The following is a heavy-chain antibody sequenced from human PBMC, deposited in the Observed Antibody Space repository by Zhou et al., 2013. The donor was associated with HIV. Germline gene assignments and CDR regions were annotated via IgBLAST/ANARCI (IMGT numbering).Heavy chain of an antibody. CDR3: AIDRWEVGWSGHFDY. J-gene: IGHJ4*02. V-gene: IGHV1-69*12. CDR2: IIPIFGTA. CDR1: GLTFNNYA. D-gene: IGHD2-15*01. Sequence: QVQLVQSGADVKKPGSSVKVSCRASGLTFNNYALSWVRQAPGQGLEWVGGIIPIFGTANYAQKFQGRVTITADESTSAAYMELSSLRSEDTAVYYCAIDRWEVGWSGHFDYVGPGNPGQPSPQ.